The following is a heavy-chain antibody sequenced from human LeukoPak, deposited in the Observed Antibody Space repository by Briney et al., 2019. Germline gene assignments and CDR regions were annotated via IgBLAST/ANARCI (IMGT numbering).Heavy chain of an antibody. J-gene: IGHJ4*02. Sequence: GGSLRLSCAASGFTFSTYSMNWVRQAPGKGLEWVSYISSSGTTIYYADSVKGRFTISRDNAKNSLYLQMNSLRAEDTAVYYCARRRDSGSLQHFDYWGQGTLVTVSS. V-gene: IGHV3-48*04. D-gene: IGHD1-26*01. CDR1: GFTFSTYS. CDR3: ARRRDSGSLQHFDY. CDR2: ISSSGTTI.